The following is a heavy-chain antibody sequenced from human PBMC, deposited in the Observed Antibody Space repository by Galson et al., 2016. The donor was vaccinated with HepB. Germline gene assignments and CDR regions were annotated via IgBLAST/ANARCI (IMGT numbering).Heavy chain of an antibody. CDR2: VKNDGSYT. J-gene: IGHJ4*02. D-gene: IGHD1-1*01. Sequence: SLRLSCAASEFTLSNSWMHWVRQVPGKGLVWVSCVKNDGSYTSYADSVKGRFTISRDNAKNTVYLQMNSLRVEDSAVYYCGRGRGDTTVITWGQGTLVTVSS. CDR1: EFTLSNSW. CDR3: GRGRGDTTVIT. V-gene: IGHV3-74*01.